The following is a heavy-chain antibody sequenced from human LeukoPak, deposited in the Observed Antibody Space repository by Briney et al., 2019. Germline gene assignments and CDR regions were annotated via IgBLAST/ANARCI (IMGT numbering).Heavy chain of an antibody. CDR1: GFTFSSFA. V-gene: IGHV3-30-3*01. J-gene: IGHJ6*02. CDR3: ARDLYYGMDV. CDR2: ISYDGSNK. Sequence: GGSLRLSCAASGFTFSSFAMTWVRQAPGKGLEWVVVISYDGSNKYYADSVKGRFTISRDNSKNTMYLQMNSLRAEDTAVYYCARDLYYGMDVWGQGATVTVSS.